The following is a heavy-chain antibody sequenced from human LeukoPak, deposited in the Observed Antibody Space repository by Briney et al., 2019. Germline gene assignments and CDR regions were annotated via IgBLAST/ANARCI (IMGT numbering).Heavy chain of an antibody. V-gene: IGHV3-30*02. CDR3: ARILSSAWGELGY. Sequence: GGSLRLSCAASGFTFSNYGMHWVRQAPGKGLEWVAFIRSDGINKYHADSVKGRFTISRDNSKNTLYLQMNSLRAEDTAVYYCARILSSAWGELGYWGQGTLVTVSS. CDR2: IRSDGINK. CDR1: GFTFSNYG. J-gene: IGHJ4*02. D-gene: IGHD6-19*01.